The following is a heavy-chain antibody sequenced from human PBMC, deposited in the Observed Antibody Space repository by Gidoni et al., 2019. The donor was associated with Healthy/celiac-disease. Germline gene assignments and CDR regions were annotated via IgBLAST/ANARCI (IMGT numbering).Heavy chain of an antibody. CDR3: AKDSKAVTTLTDY. CDR2: ISGSGGST. V-gene: IGHV3-23*04. Sequence: VQLVESGGGLVQPGGSLRLSCAASGFPFSSYAMSWVRQAPGKGLAWVSAISGSGGSTYYADSVKGRFTISRDNSKNTLYLQMNSLRAEDTAVYYCAKDSKAVTTLTDYWGQGTLVTGSS. J-gene: IGHJ4*02. CDR1: GFPFSSYA. D-gene: IGHD4-17*01.